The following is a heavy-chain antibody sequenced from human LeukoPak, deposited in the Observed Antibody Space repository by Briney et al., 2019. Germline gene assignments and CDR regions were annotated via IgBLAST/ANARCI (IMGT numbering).Heavy chain of an antibody. CDR2: IRYGGNNE. D-gene: IGHD4/OR15-4a*01. Sequence: PGGSLRLSCAGSGFTFSNYGIHWVRQAPGKGLEWVAFIRYGGNNEYYADSVKGRFTISRDNSKRSLYLQMNSLRPDDTAVYYCAKSRAPTANPDAFDVWGQGTMVTVSS. CDR1: GFTFSNYG. CDR3: AKSRAPTANPDAFDV. V-gene: IGHV3-30*02. J-gene: IGHJ3*01.